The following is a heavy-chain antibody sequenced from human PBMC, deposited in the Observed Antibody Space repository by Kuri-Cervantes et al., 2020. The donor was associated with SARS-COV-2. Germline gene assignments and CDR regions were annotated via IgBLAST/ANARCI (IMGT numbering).Heavy chain of an antibody. Sequence: GESLKISCAASGFTFSSYAMHWVRQAPGKGLEWVAVISYDGSNKYYADSVKGRFTISRDNSKNTLYLQMNSLRAEDTAVYYCARDLRLGKSRDYWGQGTLVTVSS. CDR3: ARDLRLGKSRDY. CDR2: ISYDGSNK. D-gene: IGHD7-27*01. J-gene: IGHJ4*02. V-gene: IGHV3-30-3*01. CDR1: GFTFSSYA.